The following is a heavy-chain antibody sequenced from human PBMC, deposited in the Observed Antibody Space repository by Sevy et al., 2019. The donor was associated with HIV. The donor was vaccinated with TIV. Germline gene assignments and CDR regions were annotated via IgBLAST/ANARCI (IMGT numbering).Heavy chain of an antibody. J-gene: IGHJ4*02. CDR3: AGVDFWNGYSDY. Sequence: GGSLRLSCAVSGFAFSNNSMNWVRQAPGKGLEWVSFISTSSGKKYYGESVKGRFTFSRDNAKNSLFLQMNSLRVEDTAVYYWAGVDFWNGYSDYWGQGTLVTVSS. D-gene: IGHD3-3*01. CDR2: ISTSSGKK. V-gene: IGHV3-48*01. CDR1: GFAFSNNS.